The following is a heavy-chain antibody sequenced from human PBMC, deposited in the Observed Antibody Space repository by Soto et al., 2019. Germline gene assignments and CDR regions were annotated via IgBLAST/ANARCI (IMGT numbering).Heavy chain of an antibody. CDR1: GYTFTNYG. CDR2: INADYGNT. CDR3: ARKSLSSFSGYDP. V-gene: IGHV1-18*04. Sequence: QLQLVQSGTELKKPGASVKVSCKASGYTFTNYGITWVRQAPGQGLEWMGWINADYGNTNYEQKFQGRVTMTTDASTNTAYMELRSLRSDDTAVYYCARKSLSSFSGYDPWGQGTLVSVSS. J-gene: IGHJ5*02. D-gene: IGHD2-15*01.